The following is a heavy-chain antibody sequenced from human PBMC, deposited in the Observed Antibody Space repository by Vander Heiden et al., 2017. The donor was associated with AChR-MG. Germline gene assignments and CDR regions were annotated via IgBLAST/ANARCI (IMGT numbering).Heavy chain of an antibody. J-gene: IGHJ3*01. Sequence: QLQLQESGPGLVKPSETLSLTCTVSGGSISSSPYHWGWIRQSPGKGLEWTGSIFYSGTTYYNPSLKSRITISVDTSKNHFSLKLSSVTAADTAVYYCARHNGPGTYFAFDVWCQGTMVTVSS. CDR1: GGSISSSPYH. CDR3: ARHNGPGTYFAFDV. CDR2: IFYSGTT. D-gene: IGHD1-26*01. V-gene: IGHV4-39*01.